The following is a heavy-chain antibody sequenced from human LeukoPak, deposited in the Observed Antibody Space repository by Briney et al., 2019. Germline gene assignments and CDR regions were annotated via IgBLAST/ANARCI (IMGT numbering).Heavy chain of an antibody. CDR1: GGSISSYY. D-gene: IGHD3-16*01. Sequence: SETLSLTCTVSGGSISSYYWSWIRQPSGKGLEWIGRIYTSGSTNYNPSLKSRVTMSVDTSKNQFFLKLSSVTAADTAVYYCARVGRGDPSWGSYYCDHWGQGTLVSVSS. CDR3: ARVGRGDPSWGSYYCDH. CDR2: IYTSGST. V-gene: IGHV4-4*07. J-gene: IGHJ4*02.